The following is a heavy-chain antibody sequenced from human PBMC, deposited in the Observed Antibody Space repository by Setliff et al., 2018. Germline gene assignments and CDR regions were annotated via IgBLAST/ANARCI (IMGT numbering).Heavy chain of an antibody. CDR2: IHHSGKA. J-gene: IGHJ4*02. D-gene: IGHD1-20*01. CDR3: ARGGERYYSAS. Sequence: SETLSLTCAVSGFSISSGYYWGWIRQPPGKGLEWIVNIHHSGKAYYNPSLKSRATLSLDTSRNQFSLRLQSVTAADTAVYYCARGGERYYSASWGQGTLVTVSS. CDR1: GFSISSGYY. V-gene: IGHV4-38-2*01.